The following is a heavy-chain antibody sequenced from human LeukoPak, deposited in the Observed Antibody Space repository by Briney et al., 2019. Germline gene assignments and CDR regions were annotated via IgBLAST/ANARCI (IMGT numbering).Heavy chain of an antibody. CDR3: ARNRAPDYYDSSGYYSDY. D-gene: IGHD3-22*01. CDR1: GFTFSSYS. Sequence: GGSLRLSCAASGFTFSSYSMTWVRQAPGKGLEWVSYISSSSSTIYYADSVKGRFTISRDNAKNSLYLQMNSLRDEDTAVYYCARNRAPDYYDSSGYYSDYWGQGTLVTVSS. J-gene: IGHJ4*02. V-gene: IGHV3-48*02. CDR2: ISSSSSTI.